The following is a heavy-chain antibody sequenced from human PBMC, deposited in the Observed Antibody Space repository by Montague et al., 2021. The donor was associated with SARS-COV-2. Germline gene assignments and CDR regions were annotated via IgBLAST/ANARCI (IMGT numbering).Heavy chain of an antibody. D-gene: IGHD3-9*01. CDR3: ARDRDWDDWCGMDV. CDR2: ISSSGGGSTK. V-gene: IGHV3-48*03. CDR1: GFIFSSYE. Sequence: SLRLSCLASGFIFSSYEMNWVRQAPGKGLEWISYISSSGGGSTKXYTASVKGRFTISRDNAKNSLYLQMNSLRVEDTAIYYCARDRDWDDWCGMDVWGQGTTVTVSS. J-gene: IGHJ6*02.